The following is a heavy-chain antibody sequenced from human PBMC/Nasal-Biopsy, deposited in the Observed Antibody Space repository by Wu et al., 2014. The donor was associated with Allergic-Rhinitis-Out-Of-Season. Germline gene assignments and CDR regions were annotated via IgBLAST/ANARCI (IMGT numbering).Heavy chain of an antibody. J-gene: IGHJ4*02. CDR3: ARGRDVMVQGNHVY. Sequence: TLSLTCTVSGGSISSGLYYWSWLRQPAGKGLEWIGRIYTSGSTNYNPSLKSRVTMSVDTSKNHFSLKLTSVSAADTAVYYCARGRDVMVQGNHVYWSQGTLVTVSS. CDR1: GGSISSGLYY. D-gene: IGHD3-10*01. V-gene: IGHV4-61*02. CDR2: IYTSGST.